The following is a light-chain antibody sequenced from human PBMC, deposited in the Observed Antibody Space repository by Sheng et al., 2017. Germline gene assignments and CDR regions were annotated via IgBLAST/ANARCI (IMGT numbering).Light chain of an antibody. CDR1: QSLDSY. J-gene: IGKJ1*01. Sequence: EIVMTQSPATLSLSPGERASLSCKASQSLDSYLHWYQQKPGQAPRLLIYGASSRATGIPDRFSGSGSGTDFTLTISRLEPEDFAVYYCQQYGSSPWTFGQGTKVEIK. CDR2: GAS. V-gene: IGKV3-20*01. CDR3: QQYGSSPWT.